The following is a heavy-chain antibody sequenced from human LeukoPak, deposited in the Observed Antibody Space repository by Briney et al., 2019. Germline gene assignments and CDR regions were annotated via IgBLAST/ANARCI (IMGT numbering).Heavy chain of an antibody. J-gene: IGHJ5*02. V-gene: IGHV4-34*01. CDR2: INHSGST. CDR1: GGSFSGYY. Sequence: SETLSLTCAVYGGSFSGYYWSWIRQPPGKGLEWIGEINHSGSTNYNPSLKSRVTISVDTSKNQFSLKLSSVTAADTAVHYCARGGYSYGNWFDPWGQGTLVTVSS. D-gene: IGHD5-18*01. CDR3: ARGGYSYGNWFDP.